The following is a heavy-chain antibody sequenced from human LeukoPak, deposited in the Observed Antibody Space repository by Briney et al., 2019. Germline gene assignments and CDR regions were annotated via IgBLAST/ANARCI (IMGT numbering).Heavy chain of an antibody. V-gene: IGHV3-21*01. Sequence: GGSLRLSCAASGFTFISYSMNWVRQAPGKGLEWVSSISNSSPNIYYADSVKGRFTISRDNSKNTLYLQMNSLRAEDTAVYYCAKDEGRILWFGELFDYWGQGTLVTVSS. CDR3: AKDEGRILWFGELFDY. J-gene: IGHJ4*02. CDR1: GFTFISYS. CDR2: ISNSSPNI. D-gene: IGHD3-10*01.